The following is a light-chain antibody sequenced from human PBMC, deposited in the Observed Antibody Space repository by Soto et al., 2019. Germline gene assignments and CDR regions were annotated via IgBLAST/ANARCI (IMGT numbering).Light chain of an antibody. Sequence: QSVLTQPASVSGSPGQLITISCTGTSSDVVGYNYVSWYQQHPGKAPKFIIYDVSNRPSGVSNRFSGSKSGNTASLTISGLQAEDEADYYCSSYTTSNTRQIVFGTGTKVTVL. CDR3: SSYTTSNTRQIV. CDR2: DVS. J-gene: IGLJ1*01. CDR1: SSDVVGYNY. V-gene: IGLV2-14*01.